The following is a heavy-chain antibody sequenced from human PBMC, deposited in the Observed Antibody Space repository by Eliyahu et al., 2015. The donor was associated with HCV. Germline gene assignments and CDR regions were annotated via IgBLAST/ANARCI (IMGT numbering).Heavy chain of an antibody. V-gene: IGHV4-39*01. CDR3: ARHTGKAVTGTFDC. CDR2: INYXGKT. CDR1: GGSISQNNYY. Sequence: QLQLQESGPGPVKPSETLSLTCTVSGGSISQNNYYWGWVRQSPXQRLEWIGTINYXGKTYYNPSLESRVTISVDTSKNQFALSLNSVTATDTAVYYCARHTGKAVTGTFDCWXQGTLVTVSS. J-gene: IGHJ4*02. D-gene: IGHD6-19*01.